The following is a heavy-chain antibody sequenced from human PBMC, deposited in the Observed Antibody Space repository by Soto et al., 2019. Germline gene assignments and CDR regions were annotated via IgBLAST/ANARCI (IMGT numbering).Heavy chain of an antibody. CDR3: ARGEGFAVVVPAAMPHDAFDI. V-gene: IGHV6-1*01. J-gene: IGHJ3*02. D-gene: IGHD2-2*01. Sequence: PSQTLSLTCAISGDSVSSNSAAWNWIRQSPSRGLEWLGRTYYRSKWYNDYAVSVKSRITINPDTSKNQFPLQLNSVTPEDTAVYYCARGEGFAVVVPAAMPHDAFDIWGQGTMVTVSS. CDR1: GDSVSSNSAA. CDR2: TYYRSKWYN.